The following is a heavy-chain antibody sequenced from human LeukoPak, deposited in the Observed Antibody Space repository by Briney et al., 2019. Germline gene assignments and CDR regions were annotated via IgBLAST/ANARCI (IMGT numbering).Heavy chain of an antibody. CDR2: IRTKANNYAT. J-gene: IGHJ4*02. D-gene: IGHD3-10*01. CDR3: ARPSQYGSGTDYYFDS. CDR1: GFMFSGSP. Sequence: GGPLKLSCAASGFMFSGSPMHWVRQASGKGLEWVGHIRTKANNYATIYAASVKGRFTISRDDSKNTAYLQMNSLKTEDTAVYYCARPSQYGSGTDYYFDSWGQGTLVTVSS. V-gene: IGHV3-73*01.